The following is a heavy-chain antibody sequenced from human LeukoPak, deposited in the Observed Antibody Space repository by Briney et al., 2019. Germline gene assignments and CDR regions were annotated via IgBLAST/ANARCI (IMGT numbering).Heavy chain of an antibody. CDR1: GFTFRDYP. D-gene: IGHD2-8*02. J-gene: IGHJ4*02. Sequence: GRSLRLSCTGSGFTFRDYPISWVRQAPGKGLEWVGYTTTKAHGGTTEFAASVKGRFTISRDDLKSIVYLQMNGLKTEDTAVYYCTRKRRPGGVCPLDYWGQGTLVTVSS. CDR2: TTTKAHGGTT. V-gene: IGHV3-49*04. CDR3: TRKRRPGGVCPLDY.